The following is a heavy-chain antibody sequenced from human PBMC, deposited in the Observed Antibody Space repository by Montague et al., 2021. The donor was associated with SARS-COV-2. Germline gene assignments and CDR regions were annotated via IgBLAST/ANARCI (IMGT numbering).Heavy chain of an antibody. J-gene: IGHJ4*02. V-gene: IGHV3-30*18. CDR1: GLSVGNSS. Sequence: SLRLSCAASGLSVGNSSMHWVRQAPGKGLEWVADITLVGSNRYYADSVKGRFTISRDDSENKLYLQMNSLRPEDTAAYYCANDVGALLGSGSYQGYWGQGTLVTVSS. CDR3: ANDVGALLGSGSYQGY. CDR2: ITLVGSNR. D-gene: IGHD3-10*01.